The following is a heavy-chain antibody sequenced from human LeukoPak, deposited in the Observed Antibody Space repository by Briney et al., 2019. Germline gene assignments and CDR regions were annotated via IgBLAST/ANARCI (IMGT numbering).Heavy chain of an antibody. D-gene: IGHD6-13*01. CDR1: GGSISSSSYY. CDR2: IYYSGST. J-gene: IGHJ4*02. V-gene: IGHV4-39*07. Sequence: SETLSLTCTVSGGSISSSSYYWGWIRQPPGKGLEWIGSIYYSGSTYYNPSLKSRVTISVDTSKNQFSLKLSSVTAADTAVYYCARETGIAAAGIPYWGQGTLVTVSS. CDR3: ARETGIAAAGIPY.